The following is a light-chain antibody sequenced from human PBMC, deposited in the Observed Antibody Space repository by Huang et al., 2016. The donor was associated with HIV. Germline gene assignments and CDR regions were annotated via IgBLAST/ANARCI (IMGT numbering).Light chain of an antibody. Sequence: ERVMPQSPVTLSLSPGERATLSCRASQSVSSKLAWYQQKPGQAPRLLIYGASTRDSGIPARFSGSGSGTEFTLTISSLQSEDFAVYYCQQYNNWPCTFGPGTRVDIK. J-gene: IGKJ3*01. CDR1: QSVSSK. CDR2: GAS. V-gene: IGKV3-15*01. CDR3: QQYNNWPCT.